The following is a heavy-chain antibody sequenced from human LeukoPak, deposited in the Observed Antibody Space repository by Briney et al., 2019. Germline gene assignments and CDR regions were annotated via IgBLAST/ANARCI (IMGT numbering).Heavy chain of an antibody. CDR2: INPYNGGT. CDR1: GYTFTGYY. J-gene: IGHJ5*01. Sequence: ASVNVSCKISGYTFTGYYIHWVRQAPGQGLEWMGWINPYNGGTNYAQKFQGRVTMTRDTSISTACMELSRLRSDDTAVYYCARVSPGDFVSWFDSWGQGNLLSVSS. D-gene: IGHD3-16*02. CDR3: ARVSPGDFVSWFDS. V-gene: IGHV1-2*02.